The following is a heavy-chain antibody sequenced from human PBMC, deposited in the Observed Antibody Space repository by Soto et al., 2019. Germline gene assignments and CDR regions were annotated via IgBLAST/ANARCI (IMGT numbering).Heavy chain of an antibody. CDR1: GGTFSSYA. D-gene: IGHD2-15*01. Sequence: QVQLVQSGAEVKKPGSSVKVSCKASGGTFSSYAISWVRQAPGQGLEWMGGIIPIFGTANYAQKFQGRVTITADESTSTAYMELSRLRSEETVVYYCARRYCSGGSCFPFDYWGQGTLVTVSS. V-gene: IGHV1-69*01. CDR3: ARRYCSGGSCFPFDY. J-gene: IGHJ4*02. CDR2: IIPIFGTA.